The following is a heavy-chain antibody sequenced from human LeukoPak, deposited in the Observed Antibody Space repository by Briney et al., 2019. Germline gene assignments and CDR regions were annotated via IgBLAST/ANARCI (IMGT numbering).Heavy chain of an antibody. D-gene: IGHD4-17*01. CDR2: VTSSSDYK. CDR3: ARVSGEYRDY. V-gene: IGHV3-21*01. CDR1: GFTFSSHT. J-gene: IGHJ4*02. Sequence: GGSLRLSCAASGFTFSSHTMNWVRQAPGNGLEWVSSVTSSSDYKFYADSVKGRFTISRDNAKNSLYLQMNSLRAEDTAVYYCARVSGEYRDYWGQGTLVTVSS.